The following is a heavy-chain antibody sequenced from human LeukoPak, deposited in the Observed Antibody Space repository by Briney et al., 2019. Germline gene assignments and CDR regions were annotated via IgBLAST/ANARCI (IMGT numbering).Heavy chain of an antibody. D-gene: IGHD3-16*01. J-gene: IGHJ5*02. CDR3: ERDRGSKAPNNWFDP. CDR2: IIPIFGTA. CDR1: GGTFSSYA. V-gene: IGHV1-69*05. Sequence: SVKVSCKASGGTFSSYAISWVRQAPGQGLEWMGGIIPIFGTANYAQKLQGRVTMTTDTSTSTAYMELRSLRSDDTAVYYCERDRGSKAPNNWFDPWGQGTLVTVSS.